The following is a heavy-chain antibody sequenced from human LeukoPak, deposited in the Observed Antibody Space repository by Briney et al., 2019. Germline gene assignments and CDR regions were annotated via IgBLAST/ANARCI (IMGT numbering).Heavy chain of an antibody. J-gene: IGHJ6*02. CDR3: AKELQLWVFRGVDV. CDR1: GFTFSSYA. CDR2: ISGSGGST. D-gene: IGHD5-18*01. V-gene: IGHV3-23*01. Sequence: GGSLRLSCAASGFTFSSYAMSWVRQAPGRGLEWVSAISGSGGSTYYADSVKGRFTISRDNSKNTLYLQMNSLRAEDTAVYYCAKELQLWVFRGVDVWGQGTTVTVSS.